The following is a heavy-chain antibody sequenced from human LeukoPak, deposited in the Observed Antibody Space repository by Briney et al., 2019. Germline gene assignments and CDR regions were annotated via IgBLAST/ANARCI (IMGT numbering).Heavy chain of an antibody. CDR2: IYTSGST. V-gene: IGHV4-4*09. CDR1: AGSISSYY. CDR3: ARHILGNWFDP. D-gene: IGHD1-26*01. Sequence: SETLSLTCTVSAGSISSYYWSWIRQPPGKGLEWIGYIYTSGSTNYNPSLKSRVTISVDTSKNQFSLKLSSVTAADTAVYYCARHILGNWFDPWGQGTLVTVSS. J-gene: IGHJ5*02.